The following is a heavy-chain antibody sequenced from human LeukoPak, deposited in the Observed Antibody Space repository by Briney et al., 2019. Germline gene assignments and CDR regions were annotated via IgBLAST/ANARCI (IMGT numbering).Heavy chain of an antibody. V-gene: IGHV3-11*01. CDR1: GFTFSAYY. D-gene: IGHD3-10*01. J-gene: IGHJ4*02. Sequence: PGGSLRLSCAASGFTFSAYYMSWIRQAPGKGLEWVSYISSSGNSIYSADSVKGRFSISRDNVKNSLYLQMNSLRDEETAVYYCARDRYGSESYYSFDYWGQGTLVTVSS. CDR2: ISSSGNSI. CDR3: ARDRYGSESYYSFDY.